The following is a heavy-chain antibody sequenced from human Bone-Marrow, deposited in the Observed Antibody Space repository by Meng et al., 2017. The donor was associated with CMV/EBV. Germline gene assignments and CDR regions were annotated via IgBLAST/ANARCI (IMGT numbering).Heavy chain of an antibody. V-gene: IGHV4-39*01. Sequence: GSLRLSCTVSGGSISSTNYYWAWIRQSPGKGLEWVGTIYYSAGTYYHPSHQSRVSISRDMSKNQLSLKLSSVTAADTAVYYCVYSARFLEWLLYGGDYWGQGTLVTVSS. CDR1: GGSISSTNYY. CDR2: IYYSAGT. CDR3: VYSARFLEWLLYGGDY. J-gene: IGHJ4*02. D-gene: IGHD3-3*01.